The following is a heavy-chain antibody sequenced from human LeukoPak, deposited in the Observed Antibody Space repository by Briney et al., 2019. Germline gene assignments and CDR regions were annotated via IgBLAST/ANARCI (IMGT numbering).Heavy chain of an antibody. D-gene: IGHD6-13*01. V-gene: IGHV3-30*18. Sequence: PGRSLSLSCAASGLTFSSYAMHWVRQAPGKGLDWVALISYDGNYKYYVDSVKGRFTISRDDSKNTLYLQMNSLRAEDTAVYYCAKDHSGSPSNWGQGTLVTVSS. CDR3: AKDHSGSPSN. J-gene: IGHJ4*02. CDR1: GLTFSSYA. CDR2: ISYDGNYK.